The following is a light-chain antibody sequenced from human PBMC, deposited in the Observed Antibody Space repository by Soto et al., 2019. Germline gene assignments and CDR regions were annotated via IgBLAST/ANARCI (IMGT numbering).Light chain of an antibody. J-gene: IGKJ5*01. V-gene: IGKV1-9*01. Sequence: IQLTQSPSSLSASPGDRVTITCRAREDISTFLAWYQQNPGKAPKLLIYAASTLQSGVPSRFSGSRSWTDFTLTISSRQPEECETYYCQHLDSYPITFAQGTRRQIK. CDR2: AAS. CDR3: QHLDSYPIT. CDR1: EDISTF.